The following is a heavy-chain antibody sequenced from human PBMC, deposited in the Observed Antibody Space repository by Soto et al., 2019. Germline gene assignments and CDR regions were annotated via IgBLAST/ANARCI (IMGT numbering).Heavy chain of an antibody. CDR1: GGSFSGYY. J-gene: IGHJ6*02. D-gene: IGHD3-3*01. Sequence: QVQLQQWGAGLLKPSETLSLTCAVYGGSFSGYYWSWIRQPPGKGLEWIGEINHSGSTNYNPSLKCRVTILVDTSKNQFFLKLSSVTAADTAVYYCARGRITRGSWSYYYGMDVWGQGTTVTVSS. V-gene: IGHV4-34*01. CDR3: ARGRITRGSWSYYYGMDV. CDR2: INHSGST.